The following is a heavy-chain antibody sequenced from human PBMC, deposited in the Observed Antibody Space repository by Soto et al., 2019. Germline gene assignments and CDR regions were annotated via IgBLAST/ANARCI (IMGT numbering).Heavy chain of an antibody. CDR2: INHSGST. D-gene: IGHD3-3*01. J-gene: IGHJ6*02. CDR1: GGSFSGYY. Sequence: TSETLSLTCAVYGGSFSGYYWSWIRQPPGKGLEWIGEINHSGSTNYNPSLKSRVTISVDTSKNQFSLKLSSVTAADTAVYYCARVFGSPLSLYGMDVWGQGTTVTVSS. CDR3: ARVFGSPLSLYGMDV. V-gene: IGHV4-34*01.